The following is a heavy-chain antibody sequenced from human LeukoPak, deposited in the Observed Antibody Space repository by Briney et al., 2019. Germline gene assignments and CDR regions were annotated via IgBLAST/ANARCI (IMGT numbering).Heavy chain of an antibody. CDR3: ATSGYDDYYYYYGMDV. D-gene: IGHD5-12*01. CDR2: MNHNSGNT. Sequence: ASVTVSCTASGYTFTSYDINWVRQAPGQGLEWMGWMNHNSGNTGYPQKFQVRVTITRNTSITTAYMELSSLRSEDTAVYYCATSGYDDYYYYYGMDVWGQGTTVTVSS. V-gene: IGHV1-8*01. J-gene: IGHJ6*02. CDR1: GYTFTSYD.